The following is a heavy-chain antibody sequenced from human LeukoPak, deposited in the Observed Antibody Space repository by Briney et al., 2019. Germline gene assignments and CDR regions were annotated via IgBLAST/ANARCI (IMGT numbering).Heavy chain of an antibody. CDR3: TRTVNSASDF. CDR2: ISPASNTI. Sequence: GGSLRLSCITSGFAFNTYAMHWVRQAPGKGLEWISYISPASNTIYYADSVKGRFTISRDNAKTSLFLQMNSLRIDDTAMYYCTRTVNSASDFWGQGTLVTVSS. CDR1: GFAFNTYA. J-gene: IGHJ4*02. D-gene: IGHD4-23*01. V-gene: IGHV3-48*01.